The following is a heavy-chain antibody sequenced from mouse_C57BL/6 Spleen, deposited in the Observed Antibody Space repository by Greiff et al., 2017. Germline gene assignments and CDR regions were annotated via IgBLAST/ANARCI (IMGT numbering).Heavy chain of an antibody. CDR2: ISSGGSYT. V-gene: IGHV5-6*01. CDR1: GFTFSSYG. D-gene: IGHD1-1*01. Sequence: EVKLVESGGDLVKPGGSLKLSCAASGFTFSSYGMSWVRQTPDKRLEWVATISSGGSYTYYPDSVKGRFTIPRDHAKNTLYLQMSSLKSEDTAMYYCAREGFITTVVDSWYFDDWGQGTTLTVSS. J-gene: IGHJ2*01. CDR3: AREGFITTVVDSWYFDD.